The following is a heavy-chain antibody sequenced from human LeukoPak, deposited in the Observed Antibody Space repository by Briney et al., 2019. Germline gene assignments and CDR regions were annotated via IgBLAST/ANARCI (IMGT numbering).Heavy chain of an antibody. CDR1: AYTFTAYY. J-gene: IGHJ5*02. CDR2: MNPNNGDT. D-gene: IGHD3-22*01. Sequence: ASVKASCKASAYTFTAYYVHWVRQAPGQGLEWMGWMNPNNGDTNYAQKFQGRVTMTRDTSISTAYMELTGLTSDDTAVYYCARREASPSRGWFDPWGQGTLVTVSS. V-gene: IGHV1-2*02. CDR3: ARREASPSRGWFDP.